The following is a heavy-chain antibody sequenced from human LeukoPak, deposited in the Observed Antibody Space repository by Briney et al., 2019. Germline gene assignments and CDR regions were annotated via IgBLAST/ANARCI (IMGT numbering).Heavy chain of an antibody. D-gene: IGHD2-15*01. CDR2: ISGSGGST. Sequence: PGGSLRLSCAASGFTFSSYAMSWVRQAPGKGLEWVSAISGSGGSTYYADSVKGRFTISGDNSKNTLYLQMSSLRAEDTAVYYCAKVGIVVVVAAPTSNWFDPWGQGTLVTVSS. J-gene: IGHJ5*02. CDR3: AKVGIVVVVAAPTSNWFDP. V-gene: IGHV3-23*01. CDR1: GFTFSSYA.